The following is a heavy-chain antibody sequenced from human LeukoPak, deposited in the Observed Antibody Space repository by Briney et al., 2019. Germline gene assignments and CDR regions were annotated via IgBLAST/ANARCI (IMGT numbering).Heavy chain of an antibody. D-gene: IGHD3-3*01. Sequence: ASVNVSCTASGYTFTGYYMHWVRQAPGQGLEWMGWINPNSGGTNYAQKFQGWVTMTRDTSISTAYMELSRLRSDDTAVYYCARGSNYDFWSGYYSWFDPWGQGTLVTVSS. CDR3: ARGSNYDFWSGYYSWFDP. V-gene: IGHV1-2*04. J-gene: IGHJ5*02. CDR1: GYTFTGYY. CDR2: INPNSGGT.